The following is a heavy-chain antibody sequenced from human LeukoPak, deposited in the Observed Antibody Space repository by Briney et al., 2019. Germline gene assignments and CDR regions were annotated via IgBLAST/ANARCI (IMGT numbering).Heavy chain of an antibody. CDR3: ARVRAVVVPAAMSRAPLGRYNWFDP. D-gene: IGHD2-2*01. Sequence: ASVKVSCKASGYTCTSYDINWVRQATGQGLEWMGWMNPNSGNTGYAQKFQGRVTMTRNTSISTAYMELSSLRSEDTAVYYCARVRAVVVPAAMSRAPLGRYNWFDPWGQGTLVTVSS. CDR1: GYTCTSYD. CDR2: MNPNSGNT. V-gene: IGHV1-8*01. J-gene: IGHJ5*02.